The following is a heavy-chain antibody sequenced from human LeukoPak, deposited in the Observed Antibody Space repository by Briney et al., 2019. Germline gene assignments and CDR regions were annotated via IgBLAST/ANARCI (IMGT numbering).Heavy chain of an antibody. D-gene: IGHD4-17*01. CDR3: ARRLLSNDYGDYGGGYYFDY. CDR2: INHSGST. J-gene: IGHJ4*02. V-gene: IGHV4-39*07. CDR1: GGSISSSSYY. Sequence: SETLSLTCTVSGGSISSSSYYWGWIRQPPGKGLEWIGEINHSGSTNYNPSLKSRVTISVDTSKNQFSLKLSSVTAADTAVYYCARRLLSNDYGDYGGGYYFDYWGQGTLVTVSS.